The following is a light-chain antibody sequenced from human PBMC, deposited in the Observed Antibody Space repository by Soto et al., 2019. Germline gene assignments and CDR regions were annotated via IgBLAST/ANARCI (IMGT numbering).Light chain of an antibody. CDR3: AAWDDSLNARGV. V-gene: IGLV1-44*01. CDR1: RSNIGSNA. Sequence: QSVLTQPPSASGTPGHRVTISCSGSRSNIGSNAVSWYQQLPGTAPKLLIYNDNQRPSGVPDRFSASKSGTSASLAISGLQSEDEADYYCAAWDDSLNARGVFGGGTKLTVL. CDR2: NDN. J-gene: IGLJ3*02.